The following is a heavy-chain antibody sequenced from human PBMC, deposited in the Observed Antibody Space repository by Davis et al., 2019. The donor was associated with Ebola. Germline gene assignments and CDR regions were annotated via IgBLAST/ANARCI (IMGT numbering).Heavy chain of an antibody. J-gene: IGHJ6*04. V-gene: IGHV1-18*04. CDR1: GYTFTSYG. CDR2: INPHNGNT. CDR3: ARGPASQQLVLYYYGMDV. Sequence: ASVQVSCKASGYTFTSYGITWVRQAPGQRLEWMGWINPHNGNTNYAQNVQGRVIMTSDTATTTAYMEVGSLRSDETAVYYCARGPASQQLVLYYYGMDVWGKGTTVTVSS. D-gene: IGHD6-13*01.